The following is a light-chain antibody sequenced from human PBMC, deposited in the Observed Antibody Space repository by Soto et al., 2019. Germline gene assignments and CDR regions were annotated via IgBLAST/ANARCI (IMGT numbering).Light chain of an antibody. Sequence: AVQMTQSPSSLSASVGDRVTITCRPSQGMRNDLGWYQQKPGKAPKLLIYGASSLQSGVPSRFSGSASGTDFTLTISSLQPEDFANYYCLQDYNYPRTFGQGTKVEIK. V-gene: IGKV1-6*01. CDR1: QGMRND. J-gene: IGKJ1*01. CDR3: LQDYNYPRT. CDR2: GAS.